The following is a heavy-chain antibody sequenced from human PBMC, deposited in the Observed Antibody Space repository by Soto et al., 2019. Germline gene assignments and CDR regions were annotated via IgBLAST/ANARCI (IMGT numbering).Heavy chain of an antibody. CDR2: ISYDGSNK. Sequence: GGSLRLSCAASGFTFSSYGMHWVRQAPGKGLEWVAVISYDGSNKYYADSVKGRFTISRDNSKNTLYLQMNSLRAEDTAVYYCAKGATVDYYYYYMDVWGKGTTVTVPS. J-gene: IGHJ6*03. CDR1: GFTFSSYG. D-gene: IGHD4-4*01. CDR3: AKGATVDYYYYYMDV. V-gene: IGHV3-30*18.